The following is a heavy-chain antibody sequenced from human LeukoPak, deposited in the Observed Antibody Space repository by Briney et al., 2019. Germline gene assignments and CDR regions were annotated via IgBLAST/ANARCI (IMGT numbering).Heavy chain of an antibody. D-gene: IGHD4-17*01. CDR2: INHSGST. Sequence: SETLSLTCAVYGGSFSGYYWSWIRQPPGKGPEWVGEINHSGSTNYNPSLKSRVTISVDTSKNQFSLKLSSVTAADTAVYYCARDGGFYGDDTIDYWGQGTLVTVSS. CDR3: ARDGGFYGDDTIDY. CDR1: GGSFSGYY. J-gene: IGHJ4*02. V-gene: IGHV4-34*01.